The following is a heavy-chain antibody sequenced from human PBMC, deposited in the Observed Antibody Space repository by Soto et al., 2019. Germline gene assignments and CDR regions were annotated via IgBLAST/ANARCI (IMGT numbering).Heavy chain of an antibody. Sequence: QVQLQESGPGLVKPSQTLSLTCTVSGDSIMRDSYYWNWIRRHPGKGLEWIGYIYYSGTTAYNPYLETRFTIPADPAKNPVSPNLSFVTAADTAVDYCARGFDCGKFYAFESWGRGTQVTVSS. D-gene: IGHD2-21*01. CDR3: ARGFDCGKFYAFES. J-gene: IGHJ4*02. CDR1: GDSIMRDSYY. V-gene: IGHV4-31*03. CDR2: IYYSGTT.